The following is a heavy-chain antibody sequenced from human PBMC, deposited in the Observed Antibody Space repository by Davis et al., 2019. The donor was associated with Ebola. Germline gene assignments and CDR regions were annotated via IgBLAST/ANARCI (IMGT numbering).Heavy chain of an antibody. Sequence: ASVKVSCKASGYTFTGYYMHWVRQAPGQGLEWMGIINPSGGSTSYAQKFQGRVTMTRDTSTSTVYMELSSLRSEDTAVYYCARDQLPAAINDAFDIWGQGTMVTVSS. V-gene: IGHV1-46*01. CDR3: ARDQLPAAINDAFDI. J-gene: IGHJ3*02. CDR2: INPSGGST. D-gene: IGHD2-2*01. CDR1: GYTFTGYY.